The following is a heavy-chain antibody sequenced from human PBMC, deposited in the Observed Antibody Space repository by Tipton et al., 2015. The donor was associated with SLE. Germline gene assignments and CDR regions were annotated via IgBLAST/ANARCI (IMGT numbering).Heavy chain of an antibody. CDR2: ISSSSSYI. CDR3: ARALGALGATNEGFDY. CDR1: GFTFSSYS. Sequence: SLRLSCAASGFTFSSYSMNWVRQAPGKGLEWVSSISSSSSYIYYADSVKGRFTISRDNAKNSLYLQMNSLRAEDTAVYYCARALGALGATNEGFDYRGQGTLVTVSS. D-gene: IGHD3-16*01. J-gene: IGHJ4*02. V-gene: IGHV3-21*01.